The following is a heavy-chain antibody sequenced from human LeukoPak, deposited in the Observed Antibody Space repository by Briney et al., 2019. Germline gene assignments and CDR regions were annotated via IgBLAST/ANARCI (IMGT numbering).Heavy chain of an antibody. CDR2: IIPIFGTA. D-gene: IGHD5-12*01. CDR1: GGTFSSYA. Sequence: ASVTVSCKASGGTFSSYAISWVRQAPGQGLEWMGGIIPIFGTANYAQKFQGRVTITADESTSTAYMELSSLRSEDTAVYYCARGLPDDTGDWFDPWGQGTLVTVSS. J-gene: IGHJ5*02. CDR3: ARGLPDDTGDWFDP. V-gene: IGHV1-69*13.